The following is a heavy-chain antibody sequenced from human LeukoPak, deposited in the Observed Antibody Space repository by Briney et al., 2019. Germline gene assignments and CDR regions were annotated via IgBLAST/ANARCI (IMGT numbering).Heavy chain of an antibody. J-gene: IGHJ4*02. CDR3: ARDAYSGYYFDY. CDR1: GFTFSSYA. V-gene: IGHV3-23*01. D-gene: IGHD5-12*01. Sequence: GGSLRLSCAASGFTFSSYAMSWVRQAPGKGLEWVSAISGSGGSTYYADSVKGRFTISRDNAKNSLYLQMNSLRAEDTAVYYCARDAYSGYYFDYWGQGTLVTVSS. CDR2: ISGSGGST.